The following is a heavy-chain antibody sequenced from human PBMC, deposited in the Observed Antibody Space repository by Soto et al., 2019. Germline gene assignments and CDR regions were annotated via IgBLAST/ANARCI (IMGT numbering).Heavy chain of an antibody. V-gene: IGHV4-39*01. J-gene: IGHJ5*02. Sequence: ATLSLTCSVSGGSINSSSYFWGWVRQPPGKGLEWIGSIYYSGSTYYNPSLRSRVTISVDTSKNQFSLKLSSVTAADTAVFYCARHYSSGSRNWFDPWGQGTLVTSPQ. CDR3: ARHYSSGSRNWFDP. CDR1: GGSINSSSYF. CDR2: IYYSGST. D-gene: IGHD6-19*01.